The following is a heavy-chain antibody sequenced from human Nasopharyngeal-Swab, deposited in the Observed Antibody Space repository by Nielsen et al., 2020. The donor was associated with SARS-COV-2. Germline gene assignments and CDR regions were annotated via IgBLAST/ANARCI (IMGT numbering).Heavy chain of an antibody. V-gene: IGHV2-5*02. CDR1: GFSLSTSGVG. CDR2: IYWDDDK. Sequence: SGPTLAKPTQTLTLTCTFSGFSLSTSGVGVGWIRQPPGKALEWLALIYWDDDKRYSPSLKSRLTTTKDTSKNQVVLTMTNMDPVDTATYYCAHSSSTAYYFDYWGQGTLVTVSS. CDR3: AHSSSTAYYFDY. D-gene: IGHD6-13*01. J-gene: IGHJ4*02.